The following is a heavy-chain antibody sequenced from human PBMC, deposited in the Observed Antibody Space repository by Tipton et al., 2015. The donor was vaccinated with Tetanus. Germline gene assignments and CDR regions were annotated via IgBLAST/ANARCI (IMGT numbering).Heavy chain of an antibody. CDR2: IYYSGTS. CDR3: ARVSRRNFYFDY. Sequence: TLSLTCTVSGDSISSGPYSWSWLRRHSGKGLELIGYIYYSGTSYISPSLTRRVSIAVDTSRNQFSLNLTSVTVADSAVYFCARVSRRNFYFDYWGPGAQVTVSS. V-gene: IGHV4-31*03. D-gene: IGHD2/OR15-2a*01. CDR1: GDSISSGPYS. J-gene: IGHJ4*02.